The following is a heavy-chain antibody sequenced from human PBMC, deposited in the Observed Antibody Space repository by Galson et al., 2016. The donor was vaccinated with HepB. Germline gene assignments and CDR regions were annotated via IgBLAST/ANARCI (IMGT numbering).Heavy chain of an antibody. CDR3: ARVSTRGVAAAGYFAF. CDR2: INSKGDST. D-gene: IGHD6-13*01. V-gene: IGHV3-64*02. Sequence: SLRLSCAASGFSLSSYAMHWVRQAPGKGLEYVSSINSKGDSTYYAESVKGRFIISRDNSENTLYLQMGSLIPDDTAVYYCARVSTRGVAAAGYFAFWGQGTLVTVSS. J-gene: IGHJ4*02. CDR1: GFSLSSYA.